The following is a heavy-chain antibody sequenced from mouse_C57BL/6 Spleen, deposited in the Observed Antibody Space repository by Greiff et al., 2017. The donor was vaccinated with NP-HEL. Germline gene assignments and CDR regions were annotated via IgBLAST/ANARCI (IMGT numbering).Heavy chain of an antibody. CDR2: ISDGGSYT. V-gene: IGHV5-4*01. D-gene: IGHD4-1*01. Sequence: EVMLVESGGGLVKPGGSLKLSCAASGFTFSSYAMSWVRQTPEKRLEWVATISDGGSYTYYPDNVKGRFTISRDNAKNNLYLQMSHLKAEDTAMYDCARDQGTGTEGYFDYWGQGTTRTVSA. CDR1: GFTFSSYA. J-gene: IGHJ2*01. CDR3: ARDQGTGTEGYFDY.